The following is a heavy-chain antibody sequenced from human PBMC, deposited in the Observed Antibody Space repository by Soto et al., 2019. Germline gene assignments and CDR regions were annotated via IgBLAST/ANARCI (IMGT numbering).Heavy chain of an antibody. CDR3: ARVPYDSTGYFNDY. D-gene: IGHD3-22*01. V-gene: IGHV3-7*01. CDR1: GFTFGRHW. CDR2: IKQNGAET. J-gene: IGHJ4*02. Sequence: GGSLRLSCAASGFTFGRHWMSWVRQAPGKGLEWVANIKQNGAETYYAHPVQGRFTISRDNIKSILYLQMSGLRGDDTAAYSCARVPYDSTGYFNDYWGQGTLVTVSS.